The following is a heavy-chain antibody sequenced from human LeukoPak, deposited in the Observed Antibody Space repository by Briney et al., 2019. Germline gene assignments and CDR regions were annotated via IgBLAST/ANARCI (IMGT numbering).Heavy chain of an antibody. J-gene: IGHJ4*02. CDR1: GGSISIYH. D-gene: IGHD4-23*01. CDR2: IYYTGST. CDR3: ARGDYGGRIVPLDS. Sequence: SETLSLTCTVSGGSISIYHWSWLRQPPGKGLEWIGYIYYTGSTNYNPSTTYNPSLKSRVTISVDTSKNQFSLKLNSVTAADTAVHYCARGDYGGRIVPLDSWGQGTLVTVSS. V-gene: IGHV4-59*01.